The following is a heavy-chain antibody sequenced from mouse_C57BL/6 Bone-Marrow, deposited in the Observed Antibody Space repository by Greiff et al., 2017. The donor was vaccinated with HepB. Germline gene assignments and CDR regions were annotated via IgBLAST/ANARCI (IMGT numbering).Heavy chain of an antibody. J-gene: IGHJ2*01. Sequence: QVQLQQSGAELMKPGASVKLSCKASGYTFTGYWIEWVKQRPGHGLEWIGEILPGSGSTNYNEKFKGKATFTVDTSSTTAYMHLSSLTTEDSAVYYGAVPSDYAFDYWGQGTTLTVSS. CDR1: GYTFTGYW. CDR3: AVPSDYAFDY. D-gene: IGHD2-4*01. CDR2: ILPGSGST. V-gene: IGHV1-9*01.